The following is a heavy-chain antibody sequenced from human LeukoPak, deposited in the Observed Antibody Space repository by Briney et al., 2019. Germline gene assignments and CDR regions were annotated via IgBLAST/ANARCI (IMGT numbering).Heavy chain of an antibody. J-gene: IGHJ4*02. Sequence: PGGSLRLSCAASGFTFSSYAMHWVRQAPGKGLEWVAVMSYDGSNKYYADSVKGRFTISRDNSKNTLYLQMNSLRAEDTAVYYCARAKGERFLEWLSVDYWGQGTLVTVSS. V-gene: IGHV3-30-3*01. CDR1: GFTFSSYA. D-gene: IGHD3-3*01. CDR2: MSYDGSNK. CDR3: ARAKGERFLEWLSVDY.